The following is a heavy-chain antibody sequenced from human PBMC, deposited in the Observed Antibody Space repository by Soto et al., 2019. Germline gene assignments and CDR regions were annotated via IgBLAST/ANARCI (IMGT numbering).Heavy chain of an antibody. CDR1: GGSISSGGYS. CDR3: ARAPLWYYYDSSGTGAFDI. D-gene: IGHD3-22*01. Sequence: SETLSLTCAVSGGSISSGGYSWSWIRQPPGKGQEWIGYIYYSGSTNYNPSLKSRVTISVDTSKNQFSLKLSSVTAAHTAVYYCARAPLWYYYDSSGTGAFDIWGQGTMVT. V-gene: IGHV4-61*08. J-gene: IGHJ3*02. CDR2: IYYSGST.